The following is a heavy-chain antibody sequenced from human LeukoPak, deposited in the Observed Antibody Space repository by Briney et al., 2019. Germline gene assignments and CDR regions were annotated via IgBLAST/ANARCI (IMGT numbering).Heavy chain of an antibody. D-gene: IGHD2-2*01. CDR2: IYNSGST. V-gene: IGHV4-59*01. CDR1: GGSISSYY. CDR3: ARFQSSSSWDYYYGLDV. Sequence: PSETLSLTCTVSGGSISSYYWSWLRQPPGKGLEGVGYIYNSGSTNYNPSLKSRVTISVDTSKNQVSLKLSSVTAADTAVYYCARFQSSSSWDYYYGLDVWGQGTTVTVSS. J-gene: IGHJ6*02.